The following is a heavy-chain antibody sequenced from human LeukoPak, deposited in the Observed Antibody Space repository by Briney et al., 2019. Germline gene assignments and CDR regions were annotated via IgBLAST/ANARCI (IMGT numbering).Heavy chain of an antibody. Sequence: ASVKVSCKASGYTFTGYYMHWVRRAPGQGLEWMGWINPNGGGTNYAQKFQGRVTMTRDTSTSTVYMELSSLRSEDTAVYYCAREDYDSSGYPYWGQGTLVTVSS. J-gene: IGHJ4*02. D-gene: IGHD3-22*01. V-gene: IGHV1-2*02. CDR3: AREDYDSSGYPY. CDR2: INPNGGGT. CDR1: GYTFTGYY.